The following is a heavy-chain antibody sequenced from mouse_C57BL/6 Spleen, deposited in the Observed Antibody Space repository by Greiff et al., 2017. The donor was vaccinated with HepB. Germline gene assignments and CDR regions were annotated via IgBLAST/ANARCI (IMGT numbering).Heavy chain of an antibody. J-gene: IGHJ3*01. CDR2: IHPNSGST. D-gene: IGHD2-12*01. Sequence: QVQLQQPGAELVKPGASVKLSCKASGYTFTSYWMHWVKQRPGQGLEWIGMIHPNSGSTNYNEKFKSKATLTVDKSSSTAYMQLSSLTSEDSAVYSCARSRGYSSWFAYWGQGTLVTVSA. CDR1: GYTFTSYW. CDR3: ARSRGYSSWFAY. V-gene: IGHV1-64*01.